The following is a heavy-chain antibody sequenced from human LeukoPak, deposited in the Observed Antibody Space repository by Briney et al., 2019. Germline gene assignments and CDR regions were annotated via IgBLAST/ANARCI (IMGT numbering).Heavy chain of an antibody. J-gene: IGHJ4*02. Sequence: GASVKVSCKASEYTFTGYYMHWVRQAPGQGLEWMGWINPNSGGTNYAQKFQGRVTMTRDTSISTAYMELSRLRSDDTAVYYCARGSKYYYDSSGYFHFGYWGQGTLVTVSP. V-gene: IGHV1-2*02. CDR1: EYTFTGYY. CDR3: ARGSKYYYDSSGYFHFGY. CDR2: INPNSGGT. D-gene: IGHD3-22*01.